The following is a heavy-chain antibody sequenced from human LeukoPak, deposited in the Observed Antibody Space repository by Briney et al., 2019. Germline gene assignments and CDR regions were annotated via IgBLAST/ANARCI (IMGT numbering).Heavy chain of an antibody. CDR2: ITSTGSII. D-gene: IGHD1-1*01. CDR3: ARDENFGGTFDY. Sequence: GGSLRLSCAASGFTFSDYYMSWIRQAPGKGLEWISYITSTGSIIYYADSVKGRFTISRDNAKNSLYLQMNSLRAEDTAMYYCARDENFGGTFDYWGRGTLVTVSS. V-gene: IGHV3-11*01. CDR1: GFTFSDYY. J-gene: IGHJ4*02.